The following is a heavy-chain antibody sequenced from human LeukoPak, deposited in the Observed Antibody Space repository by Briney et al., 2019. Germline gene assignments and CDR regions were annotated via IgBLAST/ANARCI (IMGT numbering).Heavy chain of an antibody. V-gene: IGHV4-59*08. CDR3: ARRAALKTYYFDY. Sequence: SETLSLTCTVSDYSISSGYYWSWIRQPPGKGLEWIGYIYYSGSTNYNPSLKSRVTISVDTSKNQFSLKLSSVTAADTAVYYCARRAALKTYYFDYWGQGTLVTVSS. D-gene: IGHD6-25*01. CDR1: DYSISSGYY. CDR2: IYYSGST. J-gene: IGHJ4*02.